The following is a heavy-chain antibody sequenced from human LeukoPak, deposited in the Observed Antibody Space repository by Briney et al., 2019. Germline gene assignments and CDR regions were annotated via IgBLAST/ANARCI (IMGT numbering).Heavy chain of an antibody. CDR1: GFTFSIYG. J-gene: IGHJ3*02. CDR3: ARDSSGWALHSFDI. D-gene: IGHD6-19*01. V-gene: IGHV3-33*01. Sequence: GRSLRLSCAASGFTFSIYGMHWVRQAPGKGLEWVAVIGSDVSNRYYADSVKGRFTISRDNSKNTLYLQMNSLRVEDTAWYYCARDSSGWALHSFDIWGQGTLVTVSS. CDR2: IGSDVSNR.